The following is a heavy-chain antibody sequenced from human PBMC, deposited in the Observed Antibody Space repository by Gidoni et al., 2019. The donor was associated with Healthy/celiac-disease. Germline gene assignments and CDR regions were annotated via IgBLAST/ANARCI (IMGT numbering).Heavy chain of an antibody. V-gene: IGHV5-10-1*03. Sequence: DVQLVQSGAEVKKPGESLRLSCKGSGYSFTSYWISWVRQMPGKGLEWMGRIDPGDSYTNDSPSFQGHVTISADKSISTAYLQWSSLKASDTAMYYCARIRGSRGYCSRTSCDTDAFDIGGQGTMVTVSS. D-gene: IGHD2-2*02. CDR3: ARIRGSRGYCSRTSCDTDAFDI. CDR1: GYSFTSYW. J-gene: IGHJ3*02. CDR2: IDPGDSYT.